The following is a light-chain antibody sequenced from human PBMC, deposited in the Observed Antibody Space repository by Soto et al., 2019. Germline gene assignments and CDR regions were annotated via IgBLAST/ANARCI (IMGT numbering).Light chain of an antibody. CDR1: QSVSSY. CDR2: DAS. J-gene: IGKJ2*01. Sequence: EIVLTQSPAPLSLSPGERATLSCRASQSVSSYLAWYQQNPGQAPRLLIYDASNRATGIPARFSGSGSGTDFTLTISSLEPEDFAVYYCQQRSNWPVTFGQGTKLEIK. V-gene: IGKV3-11*01. CDR3: QQRSNWPVT.